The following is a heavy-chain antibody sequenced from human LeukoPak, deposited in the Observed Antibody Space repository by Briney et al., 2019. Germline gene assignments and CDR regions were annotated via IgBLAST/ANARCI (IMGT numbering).Heavy chain of an antibody. V-gene: IGHV1-24*01. CDR3: ATAGGELDAFDI. J-gene: IGHJ3*02. CDR1: GYTLTELS. CDR2: FDPEDGET. Sequence: ASVKVSCKVSGYTLTELSMHWVRQAPGKGLEWMGGFDPEDGETIYAQKFQGRVTMTEDTSTDTAYMELSSLRSEDTAVYYCATAGGELDAFDIWGQGTMVTVSS. D-gene: IGHD2-15*01.